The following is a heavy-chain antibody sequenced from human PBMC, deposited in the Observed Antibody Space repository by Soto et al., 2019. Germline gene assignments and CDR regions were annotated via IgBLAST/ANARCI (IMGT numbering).Heavy chain of an antibody. CDR3: ARGWGGYFQH. CDR1: GGSISSYY. D-gene: IGHD7-27*01. CDR2: IYYSGST. J-gene: IGHJ1*01. V-gene: IGHV4-59*01. Sequence: QVQLQESGPGLVKPSETLSLTCTVSGGSISSYYWSWIRQPPGKGLEWIEYIYYSGSTNYNPSLKSRVTISVDTSKNPFSLKLSSVTAADTAVYYCARGWGGYFQHWGQGTLVTVSS.